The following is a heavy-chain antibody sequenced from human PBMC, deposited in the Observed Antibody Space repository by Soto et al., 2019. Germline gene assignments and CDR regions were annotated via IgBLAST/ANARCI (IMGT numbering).Heavy chain of an antibody. Sequence: PGGSLRLSCAASGFTFSSYAMSWVRQAPGKGLEWVSAISGSGGSTYYADSVKGRFTISRDNSKNTLYLQMNSLRAEDTAVYYCAKGKSITMVRGAPGDWFDPWGQGTLVTVSS. CDR3: AKGKSITMVRGAPGDWFDP. J-gene: IGHJ5*02. D-gene: IGHD3-10*01. CDR1: GFTFSSYA. CDR2: ISGSGGST. V-gene: IGHV3-23*01.